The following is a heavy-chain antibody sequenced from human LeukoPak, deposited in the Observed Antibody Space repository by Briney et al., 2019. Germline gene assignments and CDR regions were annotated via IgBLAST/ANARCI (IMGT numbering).Heavy chain of an antibody. CDR1: GGSISSYY. CDR3: ARVGYCSGGSCSTGYYYGMDV. Sequence: SETLSLTCTVSGGSISSYYRSWLRQPPGKGLEWVGYIYYSGSTNYNPSLKSRVTISVDTSKNQFSLKLSSVTAADTAVYYCARVGYCSGGSCSTGYYYGMDVWGQGTTVTVSS. CDR2: IYYSGST. J-gene: IGHJ6*02. V-gene: IGHV4-59*01. D-gene: IGHD2-15*01.